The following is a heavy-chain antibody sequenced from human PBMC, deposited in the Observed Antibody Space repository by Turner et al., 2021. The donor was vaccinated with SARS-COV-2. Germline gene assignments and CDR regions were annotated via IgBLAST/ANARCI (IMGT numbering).Heavy chain of an antibody. D-gene: IGHD3-10*01. J-gene: IGHJ6*02. CDR3: SGLPVGYYGSGSYYHYGMDV. Sequence: QLRLQDSCPGLLKPSDTLSLACGVPGGAMGSSSYFWGWIRQPPGKGLEWMGSINHSGSTYYYASLKNRVYTSVNKYENKSSLKLSTVPGAETAVYYCSGLPVGYYGSGSYYHYGMDVWGQGNTVTVSS. CDR1: GGAMGSSSYF. V-gene: IGHV4-39*01. CDR2: INHSGST.